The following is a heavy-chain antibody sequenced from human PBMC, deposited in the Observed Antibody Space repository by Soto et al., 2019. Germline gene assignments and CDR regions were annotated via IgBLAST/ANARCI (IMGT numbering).Heavy chain of an antibody. V-gene: IGHV3-72*01. D-gene: IGHD1-26*01. CDR1: GFTFSDHY. CDR3: AIVGIPKSYVLDI. Sequence: EVQLVESGGGLVQPGGSLRLSCAASGFTFSDHYMDWVRQAPGKGLEWVGRTRHKANSYTTEYAASVKGRFTISRDDLKNSLYLQMTGLKTEDTDLYYCAIVGIPKSYVLDIWGQGTMVTVSS. J-gene: IGHJ3*02. CDR2: TRHKANSYTT.